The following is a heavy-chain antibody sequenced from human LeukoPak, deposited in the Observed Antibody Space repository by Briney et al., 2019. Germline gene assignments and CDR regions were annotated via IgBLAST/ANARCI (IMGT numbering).Heavy chain of an antibody. D-gene: IGHD3-3*01. J-gene: IGHJ3*02. V-gene: IGHV5-51*01. CDR1: GYIFSSYY. Sequence: GESLKISCKGSGYIFSSYYIGWGRQMPGIGLEWMGIIYPGDSDTTYSPSCQGQVSMSIEKSISTAYLQWSSLKASDTAMYYCAGRRLESYDAFDIWGQGTMVTVSS. CDR2: IYPGDSDT. CDR3: AGRRLESYDAFDI.